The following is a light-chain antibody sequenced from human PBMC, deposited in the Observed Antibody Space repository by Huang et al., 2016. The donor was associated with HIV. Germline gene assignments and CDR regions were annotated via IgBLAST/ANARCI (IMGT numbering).Light chain of an antibody. Sequence: EIVMTQSPATLSVSPGERATLSCRASQSVSSSLAWYQQKPGQAPRLLIYDASTRATGMPSRFSGSGSVTEFTLTISSLQSEDFAVYYCQQCNNWPRTFGQGTRLEIK. V-gene: IGKV3-15*01. J-gene: IGKJ2*01. CDR2: DAS. CDR3: QQCNNWPRT. CDR1: QSVSSS.